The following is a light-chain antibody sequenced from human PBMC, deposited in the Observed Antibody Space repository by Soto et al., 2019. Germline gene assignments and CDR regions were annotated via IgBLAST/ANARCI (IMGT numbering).Light chain of an antibody. CDR2: LTSDGSH. V-gene: IGLV4-69*01. J-gene: IGLJ3*02. Sequence: QLVLTQSPSASASLGASVKLTCTLSSGHSSYAIAWHQLLPEKGPRFLMKLTSDGSHSKGDGIPDRFSGSSSGAERYLSISGLLSEDEADYCCQTWGTGLNWVFGGGTKLTVL. CDR3: QTWGTGLNWV. CDR1: SGHSSYA.